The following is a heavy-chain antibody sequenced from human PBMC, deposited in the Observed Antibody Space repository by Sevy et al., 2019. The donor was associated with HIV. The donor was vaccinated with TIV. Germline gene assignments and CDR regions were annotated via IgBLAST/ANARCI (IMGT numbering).Heavy chain of an antibody. J-gene: IGHJ6*02. D-gene: IGHD1-26*01. CDR2: MSGSGSSR. CDR3: ANAYSGSYSHSYLYALDV. CDR1: GFSFSNYA. V-gene: IGHV3-23*01. Sequence: GGSLRLSCAASGFSFSNYAMSWVRQAPGKGLEWVSVMSGSGSSRHYADSVKGRFTMSRDNSKNTVYLEMNRLRNEDTAIYFCANAYSGSYSHSYLYALDVWGQGTTVTVSS.